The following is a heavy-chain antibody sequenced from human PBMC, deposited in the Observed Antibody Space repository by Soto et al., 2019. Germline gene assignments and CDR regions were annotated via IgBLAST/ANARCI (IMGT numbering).Heavy chain of an antibody. CDR1: GYSFTSYW. CDR3: ARQGYCGSTSCYPYYYYGMDV. CDR2: IYPGDSDT. Sequence: DSLTTSVKGAGYSFTSYWLGWVRQMPGKGLEWMGIIYPGDSDTRYSPSFQGQVTISADKSISTAYLQWSSLKASDTAMYYCARQGYCGSTSCYPYYYYGMDVWGQGTTVTVSS. D-gene: IGHD2-2*01. J-gene: IGHJ6*02. V-gene: IGHV5-51*01.